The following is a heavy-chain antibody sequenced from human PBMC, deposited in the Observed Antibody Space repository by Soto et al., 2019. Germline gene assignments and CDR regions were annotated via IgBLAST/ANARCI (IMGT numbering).Heavy chain of an antibody. J-gene: IGHJ6*02. CDR3: ATAVATIGYYGVDV. V-gene: IGHV3-23*01. Sequence: DVQVLDSGGGLVQPGGSLRLSCEDSGFTLNSYALTWVRQAPGKGLEWVADITASGSRTLYADSVKGRFTISRDDSRSTLFLQMNRLRVEDTAVYYCATAVATIGYYGVDVWGQGATVTVSS. D-gene: IGHD5-12*01. CDR1: GFTLNSYA. CDR2: ITASGSRT.